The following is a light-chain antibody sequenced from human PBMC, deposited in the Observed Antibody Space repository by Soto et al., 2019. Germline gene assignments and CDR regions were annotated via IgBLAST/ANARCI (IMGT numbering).Light chain of an antibody. J-gene: IGKJ4*01. CDR2: DVS. V-gene: IGKV1-5*01. CDR1: QSISSW. Sequence: DIQMTQSPSTLSASVGDRVTITCRASQSISSWLAWYQQKPGKAPKLLMYDVSSLESGVPSRFSGSGSGTEFTLTISSLQPDDFGTYYCQQYKSYGLTFGGGTKVDIK. CDR3: QQYKSYGLT.